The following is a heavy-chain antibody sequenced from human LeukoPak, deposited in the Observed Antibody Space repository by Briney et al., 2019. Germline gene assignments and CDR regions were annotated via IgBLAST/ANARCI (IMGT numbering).Heavy chain of an antibody. CDR2: VKQDVNEK. Sequence: GGSLRLSCAASGFTFSSHWMTWVRQAPGKGLEWVASVKQDVNEKYYVDSVKGRFTISRDNAKNSLFLQMNSLRAEDTAVYYCARGPPYGARCDYLDYWGQGALVTVSS. V-gene: IGHV3-7*01. D-gene: IGHD4/OR15-4a*01. CDR1: GFTFSSHW. CDR3: ARGPPYGARCDYLDY. J-gene: IGHJ4*02.